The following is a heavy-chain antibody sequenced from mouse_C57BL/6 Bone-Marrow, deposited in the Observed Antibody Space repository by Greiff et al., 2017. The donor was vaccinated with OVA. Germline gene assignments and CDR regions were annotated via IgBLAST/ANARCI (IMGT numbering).Heavy chain of an antibody. CDR1: GFNIKDYY. J-gene: IGHJ4*01. CDR2: IDPEDGET. CDR3: ARSHSNFYYYAMDY. Sequence: EVKLMESGAELVKPGASVKLSCTASGFNIKDYYMHWVKQRTEQGLEWIGRIDPEDGETKYAPKFQGTATITADTSSNTAYLQLSSLTSEDAAVYYCARSHSNFYYYAMDYWGQGTSVTVSS. D-gene: IGHD2-5*01. V-gene: IGHV14-2*01.